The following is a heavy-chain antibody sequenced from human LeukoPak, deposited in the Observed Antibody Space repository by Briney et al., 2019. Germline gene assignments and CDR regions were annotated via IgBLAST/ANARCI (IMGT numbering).Heavy chain of an antibody. CDR2: IYYSGST. CDR3: ARDYVWGSYRYDY. D-gene: IGHD3-16*02. CDR1: SYSIPIGYY. J-gene: IGHJ4*02. Sequence: PSETLSLTCSVSSYSIPIGYYWGWIRQPPGKGLEWIGSIYYSGSTYYNPSLKSRVTISVDTSKNQFSLKLSSVTAADTAVYYCARDYVWGSYRYDYWGQGTLVTVSS. V-gene: IGHV4-38-2*02.